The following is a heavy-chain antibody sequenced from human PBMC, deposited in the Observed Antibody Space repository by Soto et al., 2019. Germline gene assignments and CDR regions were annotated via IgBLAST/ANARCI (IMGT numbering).Heavy chain of an antibody. J-gene: IGHJ4*02. V-gene: IGHV3-23*01. CDR1: GFSFISYA. D-gene: IGHD3-3*01. Sequence: GGSLRLSCAASGFSFISYAMSWVRQAPGKGVEWVSTISGSDGKTFYADSVKGRFSISRDTSKNMLYLQMNNLRGDDTAVYYCVRWSYLDYWGQGTRVTVSA. CDR2: ISGSDGKT. CDR3: VRWSYLDY.